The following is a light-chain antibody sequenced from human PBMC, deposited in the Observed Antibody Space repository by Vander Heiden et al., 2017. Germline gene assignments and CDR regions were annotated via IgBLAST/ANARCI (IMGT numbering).Light chain of an antibody. CDR2: EVS. V-gene: IGLV2-14*01. J-gene: IGLJ1*01. CDR3: SSYTSSSVYV. Sequence: QSALTQPASVSGSPGQSITISCTGTSSDVGGYNYVSWYHQHPGKAPKLMIYEVSNRPSGVSNRFSGSKSGNTASLTISGLQAEDEADYYCSSYTSSSVYVFGTGTKVTVL. CDR1: SSDVGGYNY.